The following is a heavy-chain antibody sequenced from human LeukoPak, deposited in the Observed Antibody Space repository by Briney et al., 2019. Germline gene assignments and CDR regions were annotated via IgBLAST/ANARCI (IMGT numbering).Heavy chain of an antibody. D-gene: IGHD5-24*01. V-gene: IGHV4-59*08. CDR2: IYYSGST. J-gene: IGHJ5*02. CDR3: ARQPTSRDGYNWFDP. CDR1: GGSISSYY. Sequence: PSETLPLTCTVSGGSISSYYWSWIRQPPGKGLEWIGYIYYSGSTNYNPSLKSRVTISVDTSKNQFSLKLSSVTAADTAVYYCARQPTSRDGYNWFDPWGQGTLVTVSS.